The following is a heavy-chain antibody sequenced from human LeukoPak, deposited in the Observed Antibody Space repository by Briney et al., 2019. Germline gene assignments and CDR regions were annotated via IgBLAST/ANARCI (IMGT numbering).Heavy chain of an antibody. J-gene: IGHJ4*02. CDR1: GGSISSYY. D-gene: IGHD3-10*01. V-gene: IGHV4-4*07. Sequence: SETLSLTCTVSGGSISSYYWSWIRQPAGKGLEWIGRIYTSGSTYYNPSLKSRVTISVDTSKNQFSLKLSSVTAADTAVYYCARGPYEVRGVPSNFDYWGQGTLVTVSS. CDR3: ARGPYEVRGVPSNFDY. CDR2: IYTSGST.